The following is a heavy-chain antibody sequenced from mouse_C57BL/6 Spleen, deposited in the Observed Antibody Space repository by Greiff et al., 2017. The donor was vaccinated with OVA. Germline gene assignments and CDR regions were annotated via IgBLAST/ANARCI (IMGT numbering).Heavy chain of an antibody. Sequence: EVKLMESGGGLVQPGGSLSLSCAASGFTFTDYYMSWVRQPPGKALEWLGFIRNKANGYTTEYSASVKGRFTISRDNSQSILYLQMNALRAEDSATYSCASYIRGFDYWGQGTTLTVSS. J-gene: IGHJ2*01. D-gene: IGHD2-12*01. CDR2: IRNKANGYTT. V-gene: IGHV7-3*01. CDR3: ASYIRGFDY. CDR1: GFTFTDYY.